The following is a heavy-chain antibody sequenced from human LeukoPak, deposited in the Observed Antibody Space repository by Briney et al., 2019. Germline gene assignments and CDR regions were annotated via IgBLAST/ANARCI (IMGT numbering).Heavy chain of an antibody. CDR3: ARSRKPLDY. D-gene: IGHD2-2*01. J-gene: IGHJ4*02. Sequence: ASVKVSCKASGYTFTSYGISWVRQAPGQGLEWMGWISAYNGNTNYAQKLQGRVTMTRDTSISTAYMELSRLRSDDTAVYYCARSRKPLDYWGQGTLVTVSS. CDR2: ISAYNGNT. V-gene: IGHV1-18*01. CDR1: GYTFTSYG.